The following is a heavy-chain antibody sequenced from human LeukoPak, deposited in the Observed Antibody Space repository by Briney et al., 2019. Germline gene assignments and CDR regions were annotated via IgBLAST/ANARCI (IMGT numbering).Heavy chain of an antibody. D-gene: IGHD3-16*02. J-gene: IGHJ4*02. CDR2: ISGSGGST. V-gene: IGHV3-23*01. Sequence: PGGSLRLSCAASGFTFSSYAMSWVRQAPGKGLEWVSAISGSGGSTYYADSVKGRFTISRDNSKNTLYLQMNSLRAEDTAVYYCASDHYDYVWGSYRPIDYWGQGTLVTVSS. CDR3: ASDHYDYVWGSYRPIDY. CDR1: GFTFSSYA.